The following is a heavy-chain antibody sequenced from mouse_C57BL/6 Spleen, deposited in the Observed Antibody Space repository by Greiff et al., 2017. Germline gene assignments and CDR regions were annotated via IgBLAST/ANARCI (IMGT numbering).Heavy chain of an antibody. D-gene: IGHD2-2*01. CDR3: ARDGGYDVGAMDY. J-gene: IGHJ4*01. V-gene: IGHV5-4*01. CDR1: GFTFSSYA. Sequence: EVHLVESGGGLVKPGGSLKLSCAASGFTFSSYAMSWVRQTPEKRLEWVATISDGGSYTYYPDNVKGRFTISRDNAKNNLYLQMSHLKSEDTAMYYCARDGGYDVGAMDYWGQGTSVTVSS. CDR2: ISDGGSYT.